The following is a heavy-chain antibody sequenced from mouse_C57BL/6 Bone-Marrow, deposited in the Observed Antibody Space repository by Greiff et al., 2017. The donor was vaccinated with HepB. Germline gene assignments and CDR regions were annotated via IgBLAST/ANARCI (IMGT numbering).Heavy chain of an antibody. CDR3: ARSGLTGTFAY. J-gene: IGHJ3*01. V-gene: IGHV1-82*01. D-gene: IGHD4-1*01. CDR1: GYAFSSSW. CDR2: IYPGDGDT. Sequence: QVQLQQSGPELVKPGASVKISCKASGYAFSSSWMNWVKPRPGKGLEWIGRIYPGDGDTNYNGKFKGKATLTADKSSSTAYMQRSSLTSEDSAVYFCARSGLTGTFAYWGQGTLVTVSA.